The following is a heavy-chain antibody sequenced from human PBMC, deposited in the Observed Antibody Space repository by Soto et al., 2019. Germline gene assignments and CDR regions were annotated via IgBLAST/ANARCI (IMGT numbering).Heavy chain of an antibody. Sequence: EVQLVESGGGLVQPGGSLRLSCAASGFTFSSYWMTWVRQAPGKGLAWVANIEQDGSEKYYVDSVKGRFTISRDNAKNSLYLQMNRLSAEDTSVYYCARDLSDWYSGSYSYDYWGQGTLVTVSS. V-gene: IGHV3-7*04. D-gene: IGHD1-26*01. CDR2: IEQDGSEK. CDR3: ARDLSDWYSGSYSYDY. J-gene: IGHJ4*02. CDR1: GFTFSSYW.